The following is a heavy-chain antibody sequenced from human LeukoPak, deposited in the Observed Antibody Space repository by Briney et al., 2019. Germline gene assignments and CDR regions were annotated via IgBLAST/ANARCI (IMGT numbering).Heavy chain of an antibody. D-gene: IGHD3-22*01. V-gene: IGHV3-74*01. Sequence: GGSLRLSCAASGFTFSNYYMHWVRQAPGKGLVWVSRINSDERSTNYADSVKGRFTISRDNAKTTLYLQMNSLRAEDTAVYYCAREGYYYDSSGYTYYFDYWGQGTLVTVSS. CDR2: INSDERST. CDR3: AREGYYYDSSGYTYYFDY. CDR1: GFTFSNYY. J-gene: IGHJ4*02.